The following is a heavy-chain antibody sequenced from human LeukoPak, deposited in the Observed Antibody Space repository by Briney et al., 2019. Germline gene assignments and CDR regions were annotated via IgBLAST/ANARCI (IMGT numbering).Heavy chain of an antibody. V-gene: IGHV3-9*01. J-gene: IGHJ3*02. CDR2: ISWNSGSI. CDR3: AKGYYYDSSGYYYGAFDI. CDR1: GFTLDDYA. D-gene: IGHD3-22*01. Sequence: PGRSLRLSCASSGFTLDDYAMHWVRQAPGKGLEWVSGISWNSGSIGYADSVKGRFTISRDNAKNSLYLQMNSLRAEDTALYYCAKGYYYDSSGYYYGAFDIWGQGTMVTVSS.